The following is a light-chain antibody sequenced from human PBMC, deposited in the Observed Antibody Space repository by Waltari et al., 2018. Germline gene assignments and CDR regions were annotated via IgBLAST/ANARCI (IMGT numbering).Light chain of an antibody. CDR2: EVS. V-gene: IGLV2-8*01. Sequence: QSALTQPPSASGSPGQSVTISCTGTSTDVGDYNYVSWYQQHPGKAPKLMIYEVSKRPPGAPDRFSGSKSGHTASLTVSGLQAEDEADYYCSSYAGSDNLIFGGGTKLTVL. CDR1: STDVGDYNY. J-gene: IGLJ2*01. CDR3: SSYAGSDNLI.